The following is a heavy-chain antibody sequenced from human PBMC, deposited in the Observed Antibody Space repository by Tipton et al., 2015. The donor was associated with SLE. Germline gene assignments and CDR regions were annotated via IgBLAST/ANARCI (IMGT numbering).Heavy chain of an antibody. CDR2: INHSGRT. Sequence: TLSLTCTVSGGSISSYYWSWIRQSPGKGLEWIGEINHSGRTNYNPSLKSRVTISGDTSKNQFSLRLSSVTAADTAVYYCAREPVYYYYYMDVWGKGTTVTVSS. J-gene: IGHJ6*03. V-gene: IGHV4-34*01. CDR1: GGSISSYY. CDR3: AREPVYYYYYMDV.